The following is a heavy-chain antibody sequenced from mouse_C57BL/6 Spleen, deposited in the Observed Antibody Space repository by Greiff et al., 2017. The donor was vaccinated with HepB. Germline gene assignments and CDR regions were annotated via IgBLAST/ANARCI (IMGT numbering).Heavy chain of an antibody. J-gene: IGHJ2*01. Sequence: EVKLQESGPELVKPGDSVKISCKASGYSFTGYFMNWVMQSHGKSLEWIGRINPYNGDTFYNQKFKGKATLTVDKSSSTAHMELRSLTSEDSAVYYCARRENYYGSSYEDYWGQGTTLTVSS. D-gene: IGHD1-1*01. CDR2: INPYNGDT. CDR3: ARRENYYGSSYEDY. V-gene: IGHV1-20*01. CDR1: GYSFTGYF.